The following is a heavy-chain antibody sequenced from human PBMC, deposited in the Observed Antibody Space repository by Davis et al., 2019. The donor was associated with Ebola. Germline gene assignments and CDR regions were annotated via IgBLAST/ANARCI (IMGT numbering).Heavy chain of an antibody. Sequence: SLKISCAAPGFTFSTYWMNWVRQAPGKGLEWVANINQPGSEKYYVDSVKGRFTISRDNAKNSLYLQMNSLRAEDTAVYYCAREIEYYEILTGYFPYWGQGTLVTVSS. D-gene: IGHD3-9*01. J-gene: IGHJ4*02. V-gene: IGHV3-7*03. CDR3: AREIEYYEILTGYFPY. CDR2: INQPGSEK. CDR1: GFTFSTYW.